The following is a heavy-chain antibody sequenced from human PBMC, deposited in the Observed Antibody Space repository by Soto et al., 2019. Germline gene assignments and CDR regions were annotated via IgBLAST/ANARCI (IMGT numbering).Heavy chain of an antibody. V-gene: IGHV4-4*02. CDR1: GGSISSSNW. Sequence: QVQLQESGPGLVKPSGTLSLTCAVSGGSISSSNWWSWVRQPPGKGLEWIGEIYHSGSTNYNPSLKRRVTISVDKSKNQFSLKLSSVTAADTAVYYCARDAAARGGALNWFDPWGQGTLVTVSS. CDR2: IYHSGST. J-gene: IGHJ5*02. CDR3: ARDAAARGGALNWFDP. D-gene: IGHD6-6*01.